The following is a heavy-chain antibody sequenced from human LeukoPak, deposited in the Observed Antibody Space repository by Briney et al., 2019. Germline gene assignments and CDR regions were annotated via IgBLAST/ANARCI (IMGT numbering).Heavy chain of an antibody. CDR2: IYYRGST. CDR1: GGSISSNFYY. CDR3: ARFIHLGEYKHYFDY. D-gene: IGHD3-16*01. J-gene: IGHJ4*02. Sequence: SETLSLTCTVSGGSISSNFYYWGWIRQPPGKGLEWIGNIYYRGSTYHNPSLKSRVTISVDTSKNQFSLKLTSVTAADTAVYYCARFIHLGEYKHYFDYWGQGTLVTVSS. V-gene: IGHV4-39*01.